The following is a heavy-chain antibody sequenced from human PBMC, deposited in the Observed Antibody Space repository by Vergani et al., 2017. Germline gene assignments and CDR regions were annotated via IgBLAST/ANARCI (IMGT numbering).Heavy chain of an antibody. D-gene: IGHD3-3*01. Sequence: EVQLVESGGGLVQPGGSLRLSCAASGFTFSSYWMSWVGQAPGKGLEWVANIKQDGSEKYYVDSVKGRCTISRDNAKNSLYLQMNSLRAEDTAVYYCASDGQGFWSGYDTGDHFDYWGQGTLVTVSS. J-gene: IGHJ4*02. CDR2: IKQDGSEK. CDR3: ASDGQGFWSGYDTGDHFDY. V-gene: IGHV3-7*03. CDR1: GFTFSSYW.